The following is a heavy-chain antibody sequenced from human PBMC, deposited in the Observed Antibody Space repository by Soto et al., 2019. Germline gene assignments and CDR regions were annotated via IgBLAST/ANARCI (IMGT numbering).Heavy chain of an antibody. CDR1: GYSFFSYY. V-gene: IGHV1-46*01. CDR3: ARGGATIFGVIDS. Sequence: GASVKVSCKASGYSFFSYYIQWVRQAPGQGLEWMGRFLASGGNTFYAQRFRGRVSMTRDTSSTNTVSLELTSLTSDDTAVYYCARGGATIFGVIDSWGQGTRVTVSS. J-gene: IGHJ4*02. D-gene: IGHD3-3*02. CDR2: FLASGGNT.